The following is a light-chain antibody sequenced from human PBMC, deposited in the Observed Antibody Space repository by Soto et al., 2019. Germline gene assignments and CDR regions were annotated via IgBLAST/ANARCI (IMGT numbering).Light chain of an antibody. CDR3: QSYESSPSGYV. CDR1: SSNIGAGYD. Sequence: VLTQPPSVSGAPGQRVTISCTGSSSNIGAGYDVHWYQQLPGTAPKLLIYGDTNRPSGVPDRFSGSKSATSASLAITGLQAEDGADYYCQSYESSPSGYVFGTGTKVTVL. V-gene: IGLV1-40*01. J-gene: IGLJ1*01. CDR2: GDT.